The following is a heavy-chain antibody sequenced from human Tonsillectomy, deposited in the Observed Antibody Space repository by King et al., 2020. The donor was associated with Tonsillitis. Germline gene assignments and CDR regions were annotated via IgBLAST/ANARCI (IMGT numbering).Heavy chain of an antibody. J-gene: IGHJ4*02. CDR2: INPSGGTT. CDR3: ARGDVLRVWPNYRYSLDY. Sequence: QLVQSGAEVKKPGASVKVSCKASGYTLSNHYIHWVRQAPGQGLEWMGIINPSGGTTKYAQRFQGRVTVTRDTSTSTVYMELSSLRSEDTAVYYCARGDVLRVWPNYRYSLDYWGQGTPVTVPS. CDR1: GYTLSNHY. D-gene: IGHD3-16*02. V-gene: IGHV1-46*01.